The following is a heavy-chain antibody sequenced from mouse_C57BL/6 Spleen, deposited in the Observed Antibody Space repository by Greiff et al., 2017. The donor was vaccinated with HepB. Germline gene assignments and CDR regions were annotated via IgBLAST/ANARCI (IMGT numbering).Heavy chain of an antibody. CDR1: GYTFTSYG. J-gene: IGHJ2*01. D-gene: IGHD1-1*01. V-gene: IGHV1-81*01. Sequence: QVQLQQSGAELARPGASVKLSCKASGYTFTSYGISWVKQRTGQGLEWIGEIYPRSGNTYYIEKFKGKATLTADKSSSTAYMELRSLTSVDSAVYFCSSERDYYGSSIYYFDYWGQGTTLTVSS. CDR2: IYPRSGNT. CDR3: SSERDYYGSSIYYFDY.